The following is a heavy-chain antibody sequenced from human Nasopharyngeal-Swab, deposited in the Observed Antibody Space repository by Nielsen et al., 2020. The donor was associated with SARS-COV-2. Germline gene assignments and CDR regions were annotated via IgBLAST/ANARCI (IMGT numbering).Heavy chain of an antibody. CDR2: IYHSGST. CDR3: SGDFWSGYPDAFDI. D-gene: IGHD3-3*01. J-gene: IGHJ3*02. V-gene: IGHV4-4*02. Sequence: WIRQPPGKGLEWIGEIYHSGSTNYNPSLKGRVTISVDKSKNQFSLKLSSVTAADTAVYYCSGDFWSGYPDAFDIWGQGTMVTVSS.